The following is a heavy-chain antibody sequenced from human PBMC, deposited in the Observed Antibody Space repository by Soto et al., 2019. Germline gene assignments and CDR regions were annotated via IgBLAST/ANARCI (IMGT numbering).Heavy chain of an antibody. CDR1: GYTFTSYD. CDR2: MNPNSGNT. CDR3: ARERTRGFDP. Sequence: QVHLVQSGAEVRKPGASVKVSCKASGYTFTSYDINWVRQATGQGLEWMGWMNPNSGNTAYAQKFQGRVTMTRNTTISTAHMELSSLRSEDTAVYFCARERTRGFDPWGQGTLVTVSS. J-gene: IGHJ5*02. V-gene: IGHV1-8*01.